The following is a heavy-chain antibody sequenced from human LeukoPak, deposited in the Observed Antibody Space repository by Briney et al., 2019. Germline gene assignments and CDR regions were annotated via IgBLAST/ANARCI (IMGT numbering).Heavy chain of an antibody. CDR2: IIPIFGTA. CDR1: GGTLSSYA. V-gene: IGHV1-69*01. J-gene: IGHJ4*02. CDR3: ARVLWGNSGKFDY. Sequence: SVKVSCKASGGTLSSYAISWVRQAPGQGLEWMGGIIPIFGTANYAQKFQGRVTITADESTSTAYMELSSLRSEDTAVYYCARVLWGNSGKFDYWGQGTLVTVSS. D-gene: IGHD1-26*01.